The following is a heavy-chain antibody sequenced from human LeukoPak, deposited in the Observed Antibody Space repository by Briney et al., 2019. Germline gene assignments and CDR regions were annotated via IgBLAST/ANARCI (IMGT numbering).Heavy chain of an antibody. Sequence: SETLSLTCTVSGYSISSGYYWGWIRQPPGKGLEWIGSIYHSGSTYYNPSLKSRVTISVDTSKNQFSLKLSSVTAADTAVYYCARDRSSCSGGSCTEVLDYWGQETLVTVSS. J-gene: IGHJ4*02. D-gene: IGHD2-15*01. V-gene: IGHV4-38-2*02. CDR1: GYSISSGYY. CDR3: ARDRSSCSGGSCTEVLDY. CDR2: IYHSGST.